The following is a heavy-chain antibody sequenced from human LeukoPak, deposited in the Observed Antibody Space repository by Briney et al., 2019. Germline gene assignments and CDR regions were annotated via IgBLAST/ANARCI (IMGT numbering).Heavy chain of an antibody. V-gene: IGHV1-2*02. J-gene: IGHJ5*02. CDR2: INPNSAGT. D-gene: IGHD4-11*01. CDR1: GYTLSDYY. Sequence: GASVKVSCKASGYTLSDYYMHWVRQAPGQGPEWMGWINPNSAGTKYAQKFQGRVTTTWDTSISTAYMELSRLTSDDTAVYYCARHSKYANNWFDPWGQGTLVTVSA. CDR3: ARHSKYANNWFDP.